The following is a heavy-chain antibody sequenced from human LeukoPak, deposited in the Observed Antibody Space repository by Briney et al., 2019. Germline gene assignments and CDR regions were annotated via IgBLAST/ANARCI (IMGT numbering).Heavy chain of an antibody. CDR1: GLSVRSNY. CDR3: ATGYNWNHL. Sequence: PGRSLRSSSAASGLSVRSNYMSGVRQAPGKGLEWVSVTYSGGSTYYADSVKGRFTISRDNSKNTLYLQMNSLRAEDTAAYYCATGYNWNHLWGQGTLVTVPS. CDR2: TYSGGST. D-gene: IGHD3-10*01. J-gene: IGHJ5*02. V-gene: IGHV3-53*05.